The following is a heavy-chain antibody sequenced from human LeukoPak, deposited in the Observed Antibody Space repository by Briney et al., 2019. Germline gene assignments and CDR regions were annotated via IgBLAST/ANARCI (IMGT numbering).Heavy chain of an antibody. CDR1: GYSFTSYW. Sequence: GESLKISCKGSGYSFTSYWISWVRQMPGKGLEWMGRIDPSGSYTNYSPSFQGHVTISADKSISTAYLQWSSLKASDTAMYYCARHPTNWFDPWGQGTLVTVSS. J-gene: IGHJ5*02. V-gene: IGHV5-10-1*01. CDR2: IDPSGSYT. CDR3: ARHPTNWFDP.